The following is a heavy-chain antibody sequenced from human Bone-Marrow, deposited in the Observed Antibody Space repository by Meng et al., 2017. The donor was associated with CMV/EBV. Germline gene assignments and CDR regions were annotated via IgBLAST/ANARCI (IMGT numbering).Heavy chain of an antibody. D-gene: IGHD2-15*01. CDR3: ASGLPAAPRSAFDY. CDR2: ISSSSNYI. CDR1: GFSFSKYR. V-gene: IGHV3-21*06. Sequence: RTSAASGFSFSKYRMNWVRQAPGKGLEWVSSISSSSNYIYYADSVKGRLTVSRNNAWNSLSLQMNSLRAGDTAVYYCASGLPAAPRSAFDYWDQGTPVTFSS. J-gene: IGHJ4*02.